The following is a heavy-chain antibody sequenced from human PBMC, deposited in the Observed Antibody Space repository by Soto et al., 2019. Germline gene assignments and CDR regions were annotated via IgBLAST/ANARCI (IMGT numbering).Heavy chain of an antibody. J-gene: IGHJ4*02. V-gene: IGHV4-39*01. CDR1: GGSISSSSYY. D-gene: IGHD1-7*01. CDR3: ARHVGQGWNFLFDY. Sequence: PSETLSLTCTVSGGSISSSSYYWGWIRQPPGKGLEWIGSIYYSGSTYYNPSLKSRVTISVDTSKNQFSLKLSSVTAADTAVYYCARHVGQGWNFLFDYWGQGTLVTVSS. CDR2: IYYSGST.